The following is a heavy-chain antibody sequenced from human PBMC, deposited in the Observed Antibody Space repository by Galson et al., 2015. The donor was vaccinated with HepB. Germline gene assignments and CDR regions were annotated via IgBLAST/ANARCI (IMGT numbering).Heavy chain of an antibody. CDR2: VYYSGTT. Sequence: ETLSLTCTVSGGSITDYYGSWIRQPPGKGLEWIGYVYYSGTTNYSPSLMNRATISVDTSRNQFSLSLKSVTAADTAVYYCARGSWGGGVWGQGIMVTVSS. V-gene: IGHV4-59*01. CDR1: GGSITDYY. D-gene: IGHD3-16*01. CDR3: ARGSWGGGV. J-gene: IGHJ4*02.